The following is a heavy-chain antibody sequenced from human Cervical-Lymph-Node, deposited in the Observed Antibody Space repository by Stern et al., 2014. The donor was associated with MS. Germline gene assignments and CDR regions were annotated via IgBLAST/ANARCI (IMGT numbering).Heavy chain of an antibody. CDR3: ARGPVVIKLRRQTNGYYFDY. CDR1: GGPINGYY. D-gene: IGHD2-21*01. Sequence: QVQLQESGPGLVKPSETLSLTCTVSGGPINGYYWSWIRQPAGKGLEWIGRIYPSGITDYSPSLKSRLTMSLDTSKRQFSLELSSVTAADTAVYYCARGPVVIKLRRQTNGYYFDYWGQGALVTVSS. J-gene: IGHJ4*02. V-gene: IGHV4-4*07. CDR2: IYPSGIT.